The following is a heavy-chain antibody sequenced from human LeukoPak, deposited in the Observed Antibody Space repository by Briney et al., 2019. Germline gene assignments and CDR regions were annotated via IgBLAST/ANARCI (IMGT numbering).Heavy chain of an antibody. CDR2: IYYSGST. Sequence: PSETLSLTCTVSGGSISSGDYYWSWIRQPPGKGLEWIGYIYYSGSTYYNPSLKSRVTISVDTSKNQFSLKLSSVTAADTAVYYCARFSIFEVRRAFDIWGQGTMVTVSS. D-gene: IGHD3-9*01. V-gene: IGHV4-30-4*08. CDR1: GGSISSGDYY. J-gene: IGHJ3*02. CDR3: ARFSIFEVRRAFDI.